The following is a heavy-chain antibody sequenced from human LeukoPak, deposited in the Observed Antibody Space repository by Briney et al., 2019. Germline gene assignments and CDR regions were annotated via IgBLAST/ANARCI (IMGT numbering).Heavy chain of an antibody. J-gene: IGHJ4*02. V-gene: IGHV3-64*01. D-gene: IGHD1-26*01. CDR1: GFTFSSYA. CDR2: ISNNGGRT. Sequence: GGSLGLSCVASGFTFSSYAMHWVRQAPGKGLEYVSAISNNGGRTYYANSVKGRFTISRDNSKNTLSLQMGSLRAEDKAVYYCARGDSGSHLDYWGQGSLVTVSS. CDR3: ARGDSGSHLDY.